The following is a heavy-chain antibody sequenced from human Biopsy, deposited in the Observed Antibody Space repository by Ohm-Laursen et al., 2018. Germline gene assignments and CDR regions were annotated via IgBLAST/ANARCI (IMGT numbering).Heavy chain of an antibody. Sequence: SLRLSCTASGFTVTNSGMQWVRQAPGKGLEWVAFIFYDGSNTYYADSVKGRFTISRDNSRDTLYLQMSILRAEDTAVYYCAKDRYNYTPIGGFSMDVWGQGTTVTVSS. CDR2: IFYDGSNT. D-gene: IGHD5-18*01. V-gene: IGHV3-30*18. CDR1: GFTVTNSG. CDR3: AKDRYNYTPIGGFSMDV. J-gene: IGHJ6*02.